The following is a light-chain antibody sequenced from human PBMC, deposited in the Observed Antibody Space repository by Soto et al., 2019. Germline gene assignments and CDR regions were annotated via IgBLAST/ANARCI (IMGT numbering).Light chain of an antibody. Sequence: EIVMTQSPATLSVSPGERVTLSCRASQSVSSNLAWYHQKPGQAPRLLIYGASTRATAFPARFSGSGSGTDFTFTFFILLSEDFAVYYCQQYNXWPWTFGQGTKVDIK. J-gene: IGKJ1*01. CDR1: QSVSSN. CDR3: QQYNXWPWT. V-gene: IGKV3-15*01. CDR2: GAS.